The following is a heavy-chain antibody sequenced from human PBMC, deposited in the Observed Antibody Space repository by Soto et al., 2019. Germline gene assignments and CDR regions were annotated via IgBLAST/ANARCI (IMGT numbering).Heavy chain of an antibody. D-gene: IGHD5-12*01. V-gene: IGHV3-48*03. Sequence: GALRLSCAASGFTFNSYEMDWVRQAPGKGLEWVAYISSGGTIYYTDSVKGRFTISRDNADNSLYLQMNSLRAEDTAVYYCTKEKSVMYSGYDAFDVWGRGTMVTVSS. CDR1: GFTFNSYE. CDR3: TKEKSVMYSGYDAFDV. J-gene: IGHJ3*01. CDR2: ISSGGTI.